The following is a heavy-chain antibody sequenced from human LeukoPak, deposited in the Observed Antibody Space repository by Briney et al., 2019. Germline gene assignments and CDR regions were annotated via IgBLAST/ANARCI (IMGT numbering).Heavy chain of an antibody. CDR1: GFTFSSYS. CDR3: TRDQEGSDY. Sequence: GGSLRLTCVASGFTFSSYSMNWVRQAPGKGLEWVSYITRSSSAKFYADSVKGRFTISRDNAENLLYLQMNSLRAEDTAVYYCTRDQEGSDYWGQGTLVTVSS. CDR2: ITRSSSAK. V-gene: IGHV3-48*01. J-gene: IGHJ4*02.